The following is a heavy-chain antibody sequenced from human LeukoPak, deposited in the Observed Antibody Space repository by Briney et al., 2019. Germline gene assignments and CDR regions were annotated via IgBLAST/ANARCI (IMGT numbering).Heavy chain of an antibody. CDR1: GYTFTSYG. J-gene: IGHJ3*02. Sequence: GASVKVSCKASGYTFTSYGISWVRQAPGQGLEWMGWISAYNGNTNYAQKLQGRVTMTTDTSTSTAYMELRSLRSDDTAVYYCARGRSDIVVVPAAIWGGDAFDIWGQGTMVTVSS. D-gene: IGHD2-2*02. V-gene: IGHV1-18*01. CDR3: ARGRSDIVVVPAAIWGGDAFDI. CDR2: ISAYNGNT.